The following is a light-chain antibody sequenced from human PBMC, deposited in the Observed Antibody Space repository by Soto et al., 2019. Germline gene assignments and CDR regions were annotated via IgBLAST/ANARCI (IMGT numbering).Light chain of an antibody. V-gene: IGKV1-39*01. J-gene: IGKJ1*01. Sequence: QMSQCPSSLSAYVVESVILSCQASQRIGAYLNWYQQKPGKPPKLLIYAASNLESGVPSRFTGRGSGTDFSLTINSLQPEDFATYFCQQSYTIPLWTFGQGTKVDI. CDR2: AAS. CDR3: QQSYTIPLWT. CDR1: QRIGAY.